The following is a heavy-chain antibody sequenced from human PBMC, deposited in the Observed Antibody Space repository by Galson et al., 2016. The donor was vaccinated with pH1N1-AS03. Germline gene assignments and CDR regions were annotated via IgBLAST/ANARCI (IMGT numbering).Heavy chain of an antibody. CDR3: AKDRNDYRLHYFSGSDV. Sequence: SLRLSCATSGFTFTDFAVSWVRQAPGRGLEWVSATSSSGGSTYYAESVKGRFTISRDYSKNTVDPQMNSLRAEDTAVSYCAKDRNDYRLHYFSGSDVWGHGTTVIVSS. CDR1: GFTFTDFA. V-gene: IGHV3-23*01. D-gene: IGHD1-1*01. CDR2: TSSSGGST. J-gene: IGHJ6*02.